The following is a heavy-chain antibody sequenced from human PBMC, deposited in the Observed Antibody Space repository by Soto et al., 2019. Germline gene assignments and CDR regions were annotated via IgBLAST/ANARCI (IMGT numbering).Heavy chain of an antibody. D-gene: IGHD3-3*01. Sequence: SETLSLTCTVSGGSISSYYWSWIRQPPGKGLEWIGYIYYSGSTNYNPSLKSRVTISVDTSKNQFSLKLSSVTAADTAVYYCARGGNDFWSGYYYYFDYWGQGTLVTVSS. J-gene: IGHJ4*02. CDR1: GGSISSYY. V-gene: IGHV4-59*01. CDR3: ARGGNDFWSGYYYYFDY. CDR2: IYYSGST.